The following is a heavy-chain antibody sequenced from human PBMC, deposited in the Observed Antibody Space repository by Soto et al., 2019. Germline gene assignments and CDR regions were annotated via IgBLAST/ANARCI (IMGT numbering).Heavy chain of an antibody. D-gene: IGHD3-22*01. CDR2: ISDSGGNT. CDR3: AKMETNYESSGLDS. V-gene: IGHV3-23*01. J-gene: IGHJ4*02. Sequence: EVQLLESGGGLVQPGGSLRVSCAPSGFSFASCAMSWVRQAPGKGLEWVSTISDSGGNTYYADSVKGRFTISRDNSKNTLYLQMNSLRAEDTAVYYCAKMETNYESSGLDSWGQGTLVTVSS. CDR1: GFSFASCA.